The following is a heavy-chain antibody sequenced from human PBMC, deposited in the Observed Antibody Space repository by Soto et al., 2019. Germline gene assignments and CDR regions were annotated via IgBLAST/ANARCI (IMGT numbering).Heavy chain of an antibody. Sequence: GGSLRLSCAASGFTFSSYGMNWVRQAPGKGLEWVAVIWYDGSNKYYTDSVKGRFTISRDNSKNTLYLQMNSLRAEDTAVYYCARGGTQWLVHDYWGQGTLVTVSS. J-gene: IGHJ4*02. V-gene: IGHV3-33*01. CDR1: GFTFSSYG. D-gene: IGHD6-19*01. CDR3: ARGGTQWLVHDY. CDR2: IWYDGSNK.